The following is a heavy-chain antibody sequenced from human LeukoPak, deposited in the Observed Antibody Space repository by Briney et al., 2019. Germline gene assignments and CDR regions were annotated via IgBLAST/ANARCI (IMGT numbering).Heavy chain of an antibody. D-gene: IGHD3/OR15-3a*01. Sequence: SETLSLTCTVSGGSIGNYYWSWIRQPPGKGLEWIGYLYYSGSTDYNPSLKGRATISVDTPKRQFSLKLTSVTAADTAVSYCARRRIDSMDYWFDPWGQGTLVIVSS. CDR1: GGSIGNYY. V-gene: IGHV4-59*08. CDR3: ARRRIDSMDYWFDP. CDR2: LYYSGST. J-gene: IGHJ5*02.